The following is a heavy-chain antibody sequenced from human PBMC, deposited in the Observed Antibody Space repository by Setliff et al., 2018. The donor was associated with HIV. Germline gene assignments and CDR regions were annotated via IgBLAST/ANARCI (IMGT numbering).Heavy chain of an antibody. CDR1: GGSFSGYS. CDR2: INHSGSA. J-gene: IGHJ4*02. Sequence: SETLSLTCAVYGGSFSGYSWIWIRQPPGKGLEWIGEINHSGSANYNPSLKSRVTISLDTSRNQFSLRLRSVTAADTAVYYCARPSLGIGGGSMFNNWGQGTLVTVSS. V-gene: IGHV4-34*01. D-gene: IGHD3-3*01. CDR3: ARPSLGIGGGSMFNN.